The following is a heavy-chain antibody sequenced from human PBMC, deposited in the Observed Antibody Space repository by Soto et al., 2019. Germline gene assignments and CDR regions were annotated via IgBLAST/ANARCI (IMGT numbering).Heavy chain of an antibody. J-gene: IGHJ4*02. CDR3: ARESRRFFDC. V-gene: IGHV2-5*02. CDR2: IYWDDDK. D-gene: IGHD2-2*01. CDR1: GFSLSTTGVG. Sequence: QITLKESGPTLVKPTQTLTLTCTFSGFSLSTTGVGVGWIRQPPGKALEWLAIIYWDDDKRYSPSLKSRLTITEDTSNYQVVLTMTNMDPVDTATYYCARESRRFFDCWGQGTLVTVSS.